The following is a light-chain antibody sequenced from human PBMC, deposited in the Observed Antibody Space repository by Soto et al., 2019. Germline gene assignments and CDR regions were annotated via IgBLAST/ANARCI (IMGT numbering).Light chain of an antibody. CDR2: EVS. V-gene: IGLV2-14*03. Sequence: QSVLTQPSSVSGSPSQSMAIACTETSSDVGAYDFVSWYQQHPDKAPKLLIYEVSNRPSGVSDRFSGSKSVNTATLTISGLQAEDEADYYCSSHTTSNTRVFGTGTKVTVL. CDR1: SSDVGAYDF. J-gene: IGLJ1*01. CDR3: SSHTTSNTRV.